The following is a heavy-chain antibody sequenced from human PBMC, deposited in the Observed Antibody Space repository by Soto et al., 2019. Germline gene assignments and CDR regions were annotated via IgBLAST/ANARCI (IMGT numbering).Heavy chain of an antibody. Sequence: ESGGGVVQPGRSLRLSCAASGFTFSSYGMHWVRQAPGKGLEWVAVISYDGSNKYYVDSVKGRFTISRDNSKNTLYLQMNSLRAEDTAVYYCAKDRREIAAAGATPFDYWGQGTLVTVSS. V-gene: IGHV3-30*18. CDR1: GFTFSSYG. D-gene: IGHD6-13*01. J-gene: IGHJ4*02. CDR2: ISYDGSNK. CDR3: AKDRREIAAAGATPFDY.